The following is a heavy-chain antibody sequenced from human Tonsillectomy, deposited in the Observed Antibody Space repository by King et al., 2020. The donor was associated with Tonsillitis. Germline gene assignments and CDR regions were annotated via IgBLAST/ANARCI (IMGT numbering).Heavy chain of an antibody. CDR1: GYTFTDYY. V-gene: IGHV1-2*02. CDR3: GRALYCSGGSCYFFYS. D-gene: IGHD2-15*01. Sequence: VQLVESGAEVKKPGASVKVSCKASGYTFTDYYVHWVRQAPGQGLEWMGWINPNTGGTNYAQKFQGRVTMTRDTSISTAYMELGRLRSDDTAVYYCGRALYCSGGSCYFFYSCGQGTLVTVSS. J-gene: IGHJ4*02. CDR2: INPNTGGT.